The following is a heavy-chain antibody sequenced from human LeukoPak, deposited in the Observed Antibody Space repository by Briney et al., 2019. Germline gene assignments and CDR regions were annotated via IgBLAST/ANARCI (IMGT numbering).Heavy chain of an antibody. CDR1: GGSISSYY. D-gene: IGHD2-15*01. CDR2: IYYSGST. V-gene: IGHV4-59*01. J-gene: IGHJ3*02. CDR3: AREYCSGGSCWGGAFDI. Sequence: SETLSLTCTVSGGSISSYYWSWIRQPPGKGLEWIGYIYYSGSTNYNPSLKSRVTISVDTSKNQFSLKLSSVTAADTAVYYCAREYCSGGSCWGGAFDIWGQGTMVAVSS.